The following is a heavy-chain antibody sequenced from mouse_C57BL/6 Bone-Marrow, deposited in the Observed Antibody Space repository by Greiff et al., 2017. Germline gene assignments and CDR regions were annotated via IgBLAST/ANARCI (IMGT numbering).Heavy chain of an antibody. D-gene: IGHD1-1*01. J-gene: IGHJ1*03. Sequence: EVKLVESGGGLVKPGGSLKLSCAASGFTFSSYAMSWVRQTPEKRLEWVATISDGGSYTYYPDNVKGRFTISRDNAKNNLYLQMSHLKSEATAMXYCARDQDGSSYWYFDVWGTGTTVTVSS. CDR3: ARDQDGSSYWYFDV. V-gene: IGHV5-4*01. CDR2: ISDGGSYT. CDR1: GFTFSSYA.